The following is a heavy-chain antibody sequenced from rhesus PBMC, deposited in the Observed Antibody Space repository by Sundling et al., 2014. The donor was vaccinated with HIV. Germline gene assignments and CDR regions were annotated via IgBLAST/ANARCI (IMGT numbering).Heavy chain of an antibody. J-gene: IGHJ4*01. CDR1: GGSISDSYR. D-gene: IGHD1-1-1*01. CDR3: ARDSYY. V-gene: IGHV4S10*01. CDR2: IYGSSTST. Sequence: QVQLQESGPGLVKPSETLSLTCAVSGGSISDSYRWSWIRQSPGKGLEWIGSIYGSSTSTNYNPSLKSRVTISKDTSKNQFSLKLSFVTAADTAVYYCARDSYYWGQGVLVTVSS.